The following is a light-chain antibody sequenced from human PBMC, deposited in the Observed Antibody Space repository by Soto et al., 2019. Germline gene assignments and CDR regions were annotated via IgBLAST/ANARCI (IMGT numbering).Light chain of an antibody. V-gene: IGKV3-15*01. CDR3: QQYNNWPRT. J-gene: IGKJ1*01. Sequence: EIVMTQSPATLSVSPGDRATLSCRASQSISANLSWYQQKPGQTPRLLICGASTRASGVPAKFSGSGSGTEFTLTISSLQSEDFAVYYCQQYNNWPRTFGQGTKVDI. CDR2: GAS. CDR1: QSISAN.